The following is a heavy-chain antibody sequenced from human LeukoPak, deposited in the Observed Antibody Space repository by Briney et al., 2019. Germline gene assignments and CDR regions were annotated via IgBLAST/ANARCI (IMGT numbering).Heavy chain of an antibody. CDR1: GFTFRNHW. D-gene: IGHD6-6*01. V-gene: IGHV3-74*03. Sequence: GGSLRLSCAASGFTFRNHWMHWVRQTPGKGLVWVSRISSDGSSTTYADSVKGRFTISRDNAKNTLYLQMNNLRAEDTAMYYCARDQRVTGRPDIDYWGKGTLVIVSS. CDR3: ARDQRVTGRPDIDY. CDR2: ISSDGSST. J-gene: IGHJ4*02.